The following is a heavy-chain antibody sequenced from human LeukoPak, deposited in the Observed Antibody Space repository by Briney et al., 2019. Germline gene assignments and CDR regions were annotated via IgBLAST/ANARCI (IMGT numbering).Heavy chain of an antibody. CDR2: INSDGSST. CDR1: GFTFSSYW. V-gene: IGHV3-74*01. CDR3: ARDDDYGGSVDY. J-gene: IGHJ4*01. D-gene: IGHD4-23*01. Sequence: GGSLRLSCAASGFTFSSYWKQWVRQAPGKGLVWVSRINSDGSSTSYADSVKGRFTISRDNAKNTLYLQMNSLRAEDTAVYYCARDDDYGGSVDYWGQGTLVTVSS.